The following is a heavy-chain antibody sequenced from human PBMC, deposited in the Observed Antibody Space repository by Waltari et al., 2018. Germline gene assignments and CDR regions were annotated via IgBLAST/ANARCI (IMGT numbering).Heavy chain of an antibody. J-gene: IGHJ3*02. CDR3: ARQAYSSRGRIAAFDI. CDR1: GYSFTSYW. Sequence: EVQLVQSGAEVKKPGESLKISCKGSGYSFTSYWIGWVRQMPGKGLEWMGIIDPGDSDTRYSPAFQGQVTSSADKAISTAYLQWSSLKASDTAMYYCARQAYSSRGRIAAFDIWGQGTMVTVS. D-gene: IGHD6-13*01. CDR2: IDPGDSDT. V-gene: IGHV5-51*01.